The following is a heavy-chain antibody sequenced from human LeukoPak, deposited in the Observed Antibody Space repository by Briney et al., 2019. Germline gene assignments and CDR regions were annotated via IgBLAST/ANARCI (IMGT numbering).Heavy chain of an antibody. CDR2: IFYSGST. V-gene: IGHV4-39*01. CDR3: ARLSRGYNYGTEYCDY. Sequence: SETLSLTCTVPGGSISSSSYYWGWIRQPPGKGLEWIGMIFYSGSTYYNPSLKSRVTMSVDTSKNQFSLKLASVTAADTAVYYCARLSRGYNYGTEYCDYWGQGTLVTVSS. J-gene: IGHJ4*02. D-gene: IGHD5-18*01. CDR1: GGSISSSSYY.